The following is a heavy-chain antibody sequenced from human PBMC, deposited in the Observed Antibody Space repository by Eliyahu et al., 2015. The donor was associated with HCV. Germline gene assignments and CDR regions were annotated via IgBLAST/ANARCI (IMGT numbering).Heavy chain of an antibody. D-gene: IGHD4-17*01. CDR1: GFSFSSXS. V-gene: IGHV3-30-3*01. Sequence: QVQLVESGGGVVQPGRSLRLSCAASGFSFSSXSMYWVRQAPGKGVEWVAVISYDGSNKNYADSVKGRFTISRDNSKNTLYLQMNSLRAEDTAVYYCARPTYGDYADLDYWGQGTLVTVSS. CDR3: ARPTYGDYADLDY. J-gene: IGHJ4*02. CDR2: ISYDGSNK.